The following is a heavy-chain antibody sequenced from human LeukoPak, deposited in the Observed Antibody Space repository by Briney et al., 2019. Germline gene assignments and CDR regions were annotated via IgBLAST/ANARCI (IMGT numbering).Heavy chain of an antibody. CDR1: GGSISSGNYY. V-gene: IGHV4-30-4*01. CDR2: IYYNGST. CDR3: ARAGWTSGWDSYSYGMDV. J-gene: IGHJ6*02. D-gene: IGHD6-19*01. Sequence: SETLSLICTVSGGSISSGNYYWSWIRQPPGKGLEWIGNIYYNGSTFYNPSLKSRLTTSVDTSKNQFSLKLSSVTAADTAVYYCARAGWTSGWDSYSYGMDVWGQGTTVTVSS.